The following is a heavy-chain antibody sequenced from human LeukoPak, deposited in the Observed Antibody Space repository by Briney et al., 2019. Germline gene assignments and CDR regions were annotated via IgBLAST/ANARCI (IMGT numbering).Heavy chain of an antibody. CDR1: GFTFSSYE. J-gene: IGHJ4*02. CDR2: ISSSGSSI. V-gene: IGHV3-48*03. Sequence: GGSLRLSCAASGFTFSSYEMNWVRQAAGKGLEWVSYISSSGSSIYYADSVKGRFTISRDNAKNSLYLQMNSLRAEDTAVYYCAKGAQYCSGGSCYVLDYWGQGTLVTVSS. D-gene: IGHD2-15*01. CDR3: AKGAQYCSGGSCYVLDY.